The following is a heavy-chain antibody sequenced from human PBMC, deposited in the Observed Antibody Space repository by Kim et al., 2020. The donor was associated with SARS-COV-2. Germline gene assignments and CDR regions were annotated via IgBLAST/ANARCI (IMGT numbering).Heavy chain of an antibody. J-gene: IGHJ4*02. CDR1: GGSFSGYY. Sequence: SETLSLTCAVYGGSFSGYYWSWIRQPPGKGLEWIGEINHSGSTNYNPSLKSRVTISVDTSKNQFSLKLSSVTAADTAVYYCARWSALLYFDWVLDYWGQGTLVTVSS. V-gene: IGHV4-34*01. CDR2: INHSGST. D-gene: IGHD3-9*01. CDR3: ARWSALLYFDWVLDY.